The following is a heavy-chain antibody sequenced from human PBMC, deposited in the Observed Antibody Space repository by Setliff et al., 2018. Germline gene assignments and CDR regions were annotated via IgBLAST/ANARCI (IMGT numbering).Heavy chain of an antibody. CDR3: ARRGSAYGSRFYYYYYGMDV. CDR2: IKQDGSEK. J-gene: IGHJ6*02. V-gene: IGHV3-7*01. D-gene: IGHD3-10*01. CDR1: GYTLTELS. Sequence: ASVKVSCKVSGYTLTELSMHWVRQAPGKGLEWVANIKQDGSEKYYVDSVKGRFTISRDNAKNSLYLQMNSLRDEDTAVYYCARRGSAYGSRFYYYYYGMDVWGQGTTVTVSS.